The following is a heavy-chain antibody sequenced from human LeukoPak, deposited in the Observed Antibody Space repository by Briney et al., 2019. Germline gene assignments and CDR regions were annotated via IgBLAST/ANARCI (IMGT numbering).Heavy chain of an antibody. CDR2: ISSSGSTI. Sequence: GGSLRLSCAASGFTFSSYEMNWVRQAPGKGLEWVSYISSSGSTIYYADSVKGRFTISRDNAKNSLYLQMNSLRAEDTAVYYCARVSWLLPSHWGQGTLVTVSS. CDR1: GFTFSSYE. J-gene: IGHJ4*02. CDR3: ARVSWLLPSH. D-gene: IGHD3-22*01. V-gene: IGHV3-48*03.